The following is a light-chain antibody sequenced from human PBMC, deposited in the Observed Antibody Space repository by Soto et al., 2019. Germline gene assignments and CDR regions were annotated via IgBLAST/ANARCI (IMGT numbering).Light chain of an antibody. J-gene: IGLJ1*01. CDR3: SSYTPTSTPFV. V-gene: IGLV2-14*03. CDR1: SSDVGGYNS. CDR2: DAS. Sequence: QSVLTQPASVSGSPGQSITISCTATSSDVGGYNSVSWFQKHPGQAPKLIIYDASHRPSGVSNRFSGFKSAYTASLTISGLQAEDEGDYYFSSYTPTSTPFVFGSGTKV.